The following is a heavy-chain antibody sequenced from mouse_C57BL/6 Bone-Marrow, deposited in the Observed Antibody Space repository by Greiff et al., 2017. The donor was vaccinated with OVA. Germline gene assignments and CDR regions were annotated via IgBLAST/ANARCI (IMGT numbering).Heavy chain of an antibody. D-gene: IGHD1-1*01. CDR3: AIADYYGSSYYYAMDY. CDR2: IYPGSGST. J-gene: IGHJ4*01. V-gene: IGHV1-55*01. CDR1: GYTFTSYW. Sequence: QVQLQQPGAELVKPGASVKMSCKASGYTFTSYWITWVKQRPGQGLAWIGDIYPGSGSTNYNEKFKSKATLTVDTSSSTAYMQLSSLTSEDSAVYYCAIADYYGSSYYYAMDYWGQGTSVTVSS.